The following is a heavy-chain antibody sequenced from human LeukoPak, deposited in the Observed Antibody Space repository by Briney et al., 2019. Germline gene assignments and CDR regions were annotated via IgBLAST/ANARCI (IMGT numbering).Heavy chain of an antibody. J-gene: IGHJ4*02. V-gene: IGHV1-69*13. Sequence: SVNVSCKASGGTFSSYAISWVRQAPGQGLEWMGGIIPIFGTANYAQKFQGRVTITADESTSTAYMELSSLRSEDTAVYYCARDHLEDGYKFLDYWGQGTLVTVSS. CDR1: GGTFSSYA. CDR2: IIPIFGTA. CDR3: ARDHLEDGYKFLDY. D-gene: IGHD5-24*01.